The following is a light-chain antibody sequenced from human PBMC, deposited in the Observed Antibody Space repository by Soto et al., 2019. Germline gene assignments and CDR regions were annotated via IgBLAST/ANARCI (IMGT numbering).Light chain of an antibody. J-gene: IGKJ5*01. V-gene: IGKV1-5*01. CDR2: DAS. CDR3: QQYHRSSIT. CDR1: QSLNND. Sequence: DIQMTQSPSTLSASVGDRVTITCRASQSLNNDLAWYQQKPGKAPNLLIYDASTLERGVPSRFSGTGSGTEFTLAINSLQPDDFATYYCQQYHRSSITFGQGRRPEIK.